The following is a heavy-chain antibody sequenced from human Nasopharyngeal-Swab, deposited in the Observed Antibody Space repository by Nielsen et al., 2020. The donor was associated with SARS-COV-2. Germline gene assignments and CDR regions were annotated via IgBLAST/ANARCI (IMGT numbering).Heavy chain of an antibody. V-gene: IGHV3-21*01. D-gene: IGHD3-10*01. CDR2: ISSSSSYI. J-gene: IGHJ4*02. CDR1: GFTLSSYS. Sequence: GCSLTLSCAASGFTLSSYSMNWVRQAPGKGLEWVSSISSSSSYIYYADSVKGRFTISRDNAKNSLYLQMNSLRAEDTAVYYCARDTEGNFDYWGQGTLVTVSS. CDR3: ARDTEGNFDY.